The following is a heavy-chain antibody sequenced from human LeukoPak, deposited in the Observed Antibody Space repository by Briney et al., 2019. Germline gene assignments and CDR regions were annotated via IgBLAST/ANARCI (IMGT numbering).Heavy chain of an antibody. Sequence: SETLSLTCTVSGGSISSYYWSWIRQPPGKGLEWIGYIYYSGSTNYNPSLKSRVTISVDTSKNQFSLKLSSVTAADTAVYYCAKITGYYYDSSVDYWGQGTLVTVSS. CDR3: AKITGYYYDSSVDY. CDR2: IYYSGST. V-gene: IGHV4-59*01. J-gene: IGHJ4*02. D-gene: IGHD3-22*01. CDR1: GGSISSYY.